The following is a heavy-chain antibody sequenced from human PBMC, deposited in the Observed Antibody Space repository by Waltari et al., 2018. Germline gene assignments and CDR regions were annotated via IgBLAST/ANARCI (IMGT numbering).Heavy chain of an antibody. CDR2: IWYDGTKK. Sequence: QVQLVESGGGVVQSGRYLRHYCVGSGFTFTNHGRNWVRQAPGKGREWVAVIWYDGTKKNYADAVKGRFPISGDNSKNTLYLEMNSLRAEDTAVYFCARGDGGSGLGASDIWGQGTMVTVSS. V-gene: IGHV3-33*01. CDR3: ARGDGGSGLGASDI. CDR1: GFTFTNHG. D-gene: IGHD3-3*01. J-gene: IGHJ3*02.